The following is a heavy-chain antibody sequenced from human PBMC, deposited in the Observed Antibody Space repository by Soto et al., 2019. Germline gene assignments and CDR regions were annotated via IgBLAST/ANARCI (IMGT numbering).Heavy chain of an antibody. CDR2: IYYIKTT. V-gene: IGHV4-31*03. CDR3: ARSVFP. CDR1: GGSISSGGYY. Sequence: QVQLQESGPGLVKPSQTLSLTCTVSGGSISSGGYYWSWIRQHPGKGLEWIGYIYYIKTTYNNPSLKRRVTIALDTSKNQFSLKLTSVTAADTAVYYCARSVFPWGQGTLVTVSS. J-gene: IGHJ5*02.